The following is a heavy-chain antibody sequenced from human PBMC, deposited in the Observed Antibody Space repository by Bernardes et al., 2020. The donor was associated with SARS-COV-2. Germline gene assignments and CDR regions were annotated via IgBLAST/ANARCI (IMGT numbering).Heavy chain of an antibody. Sequence: ASVKDSCKASGCSFTDYFIHWVRQAPGQGLEWMGWINPNSGGTNYAQKFQGRVTVTSDTSISTTYMELTRLRSDDTAVYYCATSYSSSFNAFDIWGQGTMVTVSS. CDR2: INPNSGGT. D-gene: IGHD6-13*01. CDR3: ATSYSSSFNAFDI. CDR1: GCSFTDYF. V-gene: IGHV1-2*02. J-gene: IGHJ3*02.